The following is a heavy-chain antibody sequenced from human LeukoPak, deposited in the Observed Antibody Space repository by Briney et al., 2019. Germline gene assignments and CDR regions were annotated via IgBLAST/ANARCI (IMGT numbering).Heavy chain of an antibody. CDR2: IKQDGSEK. D-gene: IGHD2-21*02. CDR1: GFTFSNYW. J-gene: IGHJ4*02. V-gene: IGHV3-7*03. CDR3: AKDMRGDYFFDY. Sequence: GGSLRLSCAASGFTFSNYWMTWVRQAPGKGLEWVANIKQDGSEKYYVDSVKGRFTISRDNAKNSLYLQMNSLRADDTTLYYCAKDMRGDYFFDYWGQGTLVTVSS.